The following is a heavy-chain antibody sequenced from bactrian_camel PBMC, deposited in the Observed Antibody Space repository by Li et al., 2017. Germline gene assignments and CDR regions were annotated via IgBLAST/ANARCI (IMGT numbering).Heavy chain of an antibody. CDR1: HNIASMYC. J-gene: IGHJ4*01. CDR2: IDSDGKT. D-gene: IGHD2*01. CDR3: AALSRCTYYNGRVSYTSVKT. V-gene: IGHV3S53*01. Sequence: HVQLVESGGGSVQDGGSLRLSCAVSHNIASMYCMGWFRQAPGKQREGVAAIDSDGKTMYTNSVKGRFTISKDNAKVILYLQMDSLKPEGTAMYYCAALSRCTYYNGRVSYTSVKTWGQGTQVTVS.